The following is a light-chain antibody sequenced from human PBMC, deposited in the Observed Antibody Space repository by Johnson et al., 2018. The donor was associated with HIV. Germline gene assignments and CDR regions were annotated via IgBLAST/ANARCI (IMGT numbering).Light chain of an antibody. Sequence: QSVLTQPPSVSAAPGQKVTISCSGSSSNIGNNYVSWYQQLPRTAPKLLIYKNNKRHSGIPDRFSGSKSGTSATLGITGLQTGDEADYYCGTWDSSLNAYVFGAATKVAVL. CDR2: KNN. J-gene: IGLJ1*01. CDR1: SSNIGNNY. CDR3: GTWDSSLNAYV. V-gene: IGLV1-51*02.